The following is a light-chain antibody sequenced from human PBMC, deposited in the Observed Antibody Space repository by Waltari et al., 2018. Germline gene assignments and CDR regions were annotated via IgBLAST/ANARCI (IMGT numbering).Light chain of an antibody. CDR2: DAS. Sequence: DIQLTQSPSFLSASVGDRVTITCRASQGISSFLVWYQQKPGKAPKLLIYDASTLQTGVPSRFSGSASGTEFTLTISSLQPEDFATYYYQQLNSYPFTFGPGTKVDIE. V-gene: IGKV1-9*01. CDR1: QGISSF. J-gene: IGKJ3*01. CDR3: QQLNSYPFT.